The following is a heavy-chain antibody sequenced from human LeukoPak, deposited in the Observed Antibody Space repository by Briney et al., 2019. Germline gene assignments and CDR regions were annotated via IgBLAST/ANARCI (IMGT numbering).Heavy chain of an antibody. J-gene: IGHJ4*02. V-gene: IGHV1-8*01. D-gene: IGHD1-20*01. CDR2: MNPNSGNT. CDR1: GYTFTSYD. Sequence: ASVKVSCKASGYTFTSYDINWVRQATGQGLGWMGWMNPNSGNTGYAQKFQGRVTMTRNTSISTAYMELSSLRSEDTAVYYCARGARLDHNWRLGSQGDYWGQGTLVTVSS. CDR3: ARGARLDHNWRLGSQGDY.